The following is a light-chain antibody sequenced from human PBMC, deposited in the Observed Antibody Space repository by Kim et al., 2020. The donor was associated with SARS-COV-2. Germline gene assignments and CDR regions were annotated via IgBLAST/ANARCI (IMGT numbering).Light chain of an antibody. CDR2: DVS. J-gene: IGLJ3*02. CDR1: TSDY. CDR3: SSYTTSSTYVM. V-gene: IGLV2-14*01. Sequence: QSALTQPASVSGSPGQSITIACTGTTSDYVAWYQQHPGKAPKLIIYDVSKRPSGVSSRFSASKSGNTASLTISGLQAEDEADYHCSSYTTSSTYVMFGGGTKLTVL.